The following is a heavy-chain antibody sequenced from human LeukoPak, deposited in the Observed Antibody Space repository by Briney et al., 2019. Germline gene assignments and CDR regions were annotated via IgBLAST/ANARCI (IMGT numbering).Heavy chain of an antibody. CDR3: GRPRDLLGYCSSTNCYAGWFDP. CDR1: GYSISSDSY. Sequence: PSETLSLTCTVSGYSISSDSYWYWRRQPPGKRLGDMGSIYDSGNTYYNPSLKSRVTISVDTSKNQFSLKLSSVTAADTAVYYCGRPRDLLGYCSSTNCYAGWFDPWGQGTLVTVSS. CDR2: IYDSGNT. J-gene: IGHJ5*02. V-gene: IGHV4-38-2*02. D-gene: IGHD2-2*01.